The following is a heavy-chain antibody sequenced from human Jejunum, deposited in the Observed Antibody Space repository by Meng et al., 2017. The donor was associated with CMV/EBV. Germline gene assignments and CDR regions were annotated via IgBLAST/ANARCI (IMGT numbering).Heavy chain of an antibody. CDR1: GYTFTTSH. CDR3: AREYPSTFYFDY. V-gene: IGHV1-46*01. CDR2: IFSNGNA. D-gene: IGHD1-1*01. Sequence: SSEASGYTFTTSHVRWVRQSPGQVLEYMGIIFSNGNAKHAQKFQGRLTLTRDTTTTTVYMELSGLRSDDTAVYFCAREYPSTFYFDYWGQGTLVTVSS. J-gene: IGHJ4*02.